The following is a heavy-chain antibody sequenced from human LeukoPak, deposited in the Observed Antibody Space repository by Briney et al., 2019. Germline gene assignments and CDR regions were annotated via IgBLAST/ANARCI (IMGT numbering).Heavy chain of an antibody. Sequence: VGSLRLSCPASGFTFSSFSMSWVRQAPGKGLEWVSPISGSGGDTHYADSVKGRFTISRDNSKNTLYLQMNSLRAEDTAVYYCAKCRTTCYANGFDIWGQGTMVTVSS. V-gene: IGHV3-23*01. D-gene: IGHD2-2*01. CDR1: GFTFSSFS. J-gene: IGHJ3*02. CDR2: ISGSGGDT. CDR3: AKCRTTCYANGFDI.